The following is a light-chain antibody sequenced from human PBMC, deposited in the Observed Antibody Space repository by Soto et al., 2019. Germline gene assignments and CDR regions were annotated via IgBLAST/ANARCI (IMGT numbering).Light chain of an antibody. J-gene: IGLJ1*01. CDR1: SSNIAPNT. CDR3: AAWDDSLNGYV. CDR2: AND. Sequence: QSVLTQPPPASGTPGQRVTISCSGSSSNIAPNTVNWYQHLPGAAPQLLIFANDRRPSGVPDRFSGSRSGTSASLAISGLQSEDEADYYCAAWDDSLNGYVFGTGTKLTVL. V-gene: IGLV1-44*01.